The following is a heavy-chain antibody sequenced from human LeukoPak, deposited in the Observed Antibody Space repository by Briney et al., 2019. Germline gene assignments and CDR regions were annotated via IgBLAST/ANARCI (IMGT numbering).Heavy chain of an antibody. CDR3: TKRARMGIAAAGDGFHI. CDR1: GFIFDDYA. D-gene: IGHD6-13*01. Sequence: GGSLLLSCAASGFIFDDYAMHWVRPAPGKGLEWVSGISWDSAAICYADSVRGRFTLSRDNAKNSLFLQMSSLRVEDTALYYCTKRARMGIAAAGDGFHIWGEGTMVTVSS. V-gene: IGHV3-9*01. CDR2: ISWDSAAI. J-gene: IGHJ3*02.